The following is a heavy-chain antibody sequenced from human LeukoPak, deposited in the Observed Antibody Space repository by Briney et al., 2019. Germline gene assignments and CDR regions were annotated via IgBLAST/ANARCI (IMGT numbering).Heavy chain of an antibody. D-gene: IGHD4-23*01. CDR1: GFTFSSYW. V-gene: IGHV3-74*01. CDR3: VRPGSAVGY. Sequence: GGSLRLSCAASGFTFSSYWMHWVRQAPGKGLVWVLSINSDGSSTSYAVSVKGRFTISRANDKNTLYLQMNSLRAEDTAVYYCVRPGSAVGYWGQGTLVTVSS. CDR2: INSDGSST. J-gene: IGHJ4*02.